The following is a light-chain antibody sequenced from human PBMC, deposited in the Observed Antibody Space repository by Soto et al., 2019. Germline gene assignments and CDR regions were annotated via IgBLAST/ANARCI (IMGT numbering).Light chain of an antibody. V-gene: IGKV3-15*01. Sequence: EIAVTQSPGTLSVSPGERATLSCRAGQSIDWKVAWYQQKPGQAPRLVIYDSSIRATGIPARFSGSGSGTDFTLTINSLQSEDFAVYYCQQYNHWLSISFGQGTRLEIK. CDR1: QSIDWK. CDR3: QQYNHWLSIS. CDR2: DSS. J-gene: IGKJ5*01.